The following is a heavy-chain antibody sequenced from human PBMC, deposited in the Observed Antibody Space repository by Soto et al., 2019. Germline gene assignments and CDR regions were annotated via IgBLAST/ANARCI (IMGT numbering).Heavy chain of an antibody. CDR2: XNXXGXXX. J-gene: IGHJ3*02. V-gene: IGHV1-46*01. CDR1: GYTFTSYY. D-gene: IGHD6-6*01. CDR3: ARVGAARTDAFDI. Sequence: ASVKVSCKASGYTFTSYYMHWVRQAPGQGLEXMGXXNXXGXXXXXAXXXQGRVTMTRDTSTSTVYMELSSLRSEETAVYYCARVGAARTDAFDIWGQGTMVTVSS.